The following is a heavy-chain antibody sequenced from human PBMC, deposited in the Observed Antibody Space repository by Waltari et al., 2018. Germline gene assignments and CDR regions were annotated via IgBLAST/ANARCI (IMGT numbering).Heavy chain of an antibody. V-gene: IGHV1-3*01. CDR1: GGTFRSYD. CDR2: INAGNGNT. Sequence: QVQLVQSGAEVKKPGSSVTVSCTDSGGTFRSYDISWVLPAPGQRLEWMGWINAGNGNTKYSQKFQGRVTITRDTSASTAYMELSSLRSEDTAVYYCARDKWSSSWYSYYYGMDVWGQGTTVTVSS. CDR3: ARDKWSSSWYSYYYGMDV. J-gene: IGHJ6*02. D-gene: IGHD6-13*01.